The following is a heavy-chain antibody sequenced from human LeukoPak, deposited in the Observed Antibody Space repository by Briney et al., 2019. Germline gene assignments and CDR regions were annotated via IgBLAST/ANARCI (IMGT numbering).Heavy chain of an antibody. D-gene: IGHD3-22*01. CDR2: ISAYNGNT. J-gene: IGHJ4*02. V-gene: IGHV1-18*01. Sequence: ASVKVSCKASGYTFTSYGISWVRQAPGQGLEWMGWISAYNGNTNYAQKLQGRVTMTTDTSTSTAYMELRSLRSDDTAVYYCARGTADYYYDSSGYYYFDYWGQGTLVTVSS. CDR3: ARGTADYYYDSSGYYYFDY. CDR1: GYTFTSYG.